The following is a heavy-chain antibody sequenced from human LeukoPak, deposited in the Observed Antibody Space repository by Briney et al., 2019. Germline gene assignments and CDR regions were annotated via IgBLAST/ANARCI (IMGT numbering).Heavy chain of an antibody. CDR2: IIPIFGTA. CDR3: ASPAVDVPFDAFDI. CDR1: GGTFSSYA. V-gene: IGHV1-69*06. D-gene: IGHD6-19*01. J-gene: IGHJ3*02. Sequence: SVKVSCKASGGTFSSYAISWVRQVPGQGLEWMGGIIPIFGTANYAQKFQGRVTITADKSTSTAYMELSSLRSEDTAVYYCASPAVDVPFDAFDIWGQGTMVTVSS.